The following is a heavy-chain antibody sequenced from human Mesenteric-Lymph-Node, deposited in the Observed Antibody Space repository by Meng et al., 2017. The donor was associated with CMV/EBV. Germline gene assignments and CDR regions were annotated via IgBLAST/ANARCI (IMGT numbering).Heavy chain of an antibody. D-gene: IGHD2-15*01. CDR1: GGSVSGDTYY. CDR3: ARDSPPSYCSDGTCYSYFSYGMDV. CDR2: IYYTGRT. V-gene: IGHV4-61*01. Sequence: SETLSLTCTVSGGSVSGDTYYWSWLRQPPGKGLEWSGYIYYTGRTYYNPSLKSRVTISVQTSKNQFSLKLSSVTAADTAVYYCARDSPPSYCSDGTCYSYFSYGMDVWGQGTTVTVSS. J-gene: IGHJ6*02.